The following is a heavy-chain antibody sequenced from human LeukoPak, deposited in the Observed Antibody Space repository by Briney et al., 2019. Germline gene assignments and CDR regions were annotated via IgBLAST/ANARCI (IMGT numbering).Heavy chain of an antibody. CDR3: AREVATILGDY. Sequence: ASVKVSCKASGYTFTGYYMHWVRQAPGQGLEWMGWINLNSGGTNYAQKFQGRVTMTRDTSISTAYMELSRLRSDDTAVYYCAREVATILGDYWGQGTLVTVSS. CDR1: GYTFTGYY. J-gene: IGHJ4*02. CDR2: INLNSGGT. D-gene: IGHD5-12*01. V-gene: IGHV1-2*02.